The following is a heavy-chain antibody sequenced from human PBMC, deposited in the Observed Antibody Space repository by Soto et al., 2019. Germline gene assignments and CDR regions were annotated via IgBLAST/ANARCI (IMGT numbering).Heavy chain of an antibody. D-gene: IGHD2-2*01. V-gene: IGHV1-3*01. CDR1: GYPFTSYA. CDR2: INGGNGNT. Sequence: GSVKVSFKASGYPFTSYAMHLVRQAPGQRLEWMGWINGGNGNTKYSQKLQGRVTITRDTSATTAYMELSSLRSEDTAVYYCATAIADDAFDIWGRGTMVTVSS. CDR3: ATAIADDAFDI. J-gene: IGHJ3*02.